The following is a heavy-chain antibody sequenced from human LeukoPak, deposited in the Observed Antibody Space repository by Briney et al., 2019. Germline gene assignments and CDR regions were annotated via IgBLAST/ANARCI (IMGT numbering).Heavy chain of an antibody. D-gene: IGHD2-2*01. CDR3: AKDLSRRSYYYGMDV. CDR1: GFTFSSYA. Sequence: GGSLRLSCAASGFTFSSYAMSWVRQAPGKGLEWVSAISGSGGSTYYADSVKGRFTIFRDNSKNTLYLQMNSLRAEDTAVYYCAKDLSRRSYYYGMDVWGQGTTVTVSS. J-gene: IGHJ6*02. CDR2: ISGSGGST. V-gene: IGHV3-23*01.